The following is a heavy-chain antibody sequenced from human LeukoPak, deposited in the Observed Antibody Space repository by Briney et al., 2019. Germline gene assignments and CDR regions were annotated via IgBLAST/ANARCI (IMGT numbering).Heavy chain of an antibody. V-gene: IGHV4-4*07. CDR1: GGSISSYY. J-gene: IGHJ3*02. CDR3: ARDRDYGDYEGGAFDI. D-gene: IGHD4-17*01. CDR2: IYTSGST. Sequence: SETLSLTCTVSGGSISSYYWSWIRQPAGKGLEWIGHIYTSGSTNYNPSLKSRVTMSVDTSKNQFSLKLSSVTAADTAVYYCARDRDYGDYEGGAFDIWGQGTMVTVSS.